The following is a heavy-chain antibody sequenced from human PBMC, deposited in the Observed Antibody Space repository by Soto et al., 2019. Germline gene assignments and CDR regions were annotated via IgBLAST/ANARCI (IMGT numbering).Heavy chain of an antibody. CDR2: INHSGST. D-gene: IGHD6-19*01. CDR3: AREERSGWSYYYYYYGMDV. V-gene: IGHV4-34*01. Sequence: SETLSLTCAVYGGSFSGYYWIWIRQPPGKGLEWIGEINHSGSTNYNPSLKSRVTISVDTSKNQFSLKLSSVTAADTAVYYCAREERSGWSYYYYYYGMDVWGQGTTVTVS. CDR1: GGSFSGYY. J-gene: IGHJ6*02.